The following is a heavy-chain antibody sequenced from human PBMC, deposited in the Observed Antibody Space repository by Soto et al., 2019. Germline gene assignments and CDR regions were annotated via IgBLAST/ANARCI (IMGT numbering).Heavy chain of an antibody. CDR2: VSIGGST. CDR1: GFTFSSCA. CDR3: AKRRGAGGHFDY. D-gene: IGHD2-15*01. V-gene: IGHV3-23*01. Sequence: GGSLRLSCAASGFTFSSCAMGWVRQGPGKGLEWVAVVSIGGSTHYADSVRGRFTISRDNSKNTLSLQMNSLTAEDTAVYFCAKRRGAGGHFDYWGQGAQVTVSS. J-gene: IGHJ4*02.